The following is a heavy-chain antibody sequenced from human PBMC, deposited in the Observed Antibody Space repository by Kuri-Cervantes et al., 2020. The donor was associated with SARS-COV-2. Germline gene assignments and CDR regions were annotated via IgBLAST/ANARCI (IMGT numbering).Heavy chain of an antibody. CDR1: GGTFSSYA. CDR3: ATTDTAMVPEFDY. Sequence: SVKVSCKASGGTFSSYAISWVRQAPGQGLEWMGGIIPIFGTANYAQKFQGRVTITADESTSTAYMELSSLRSEGTAVYYCATTDTAMVPEFDYWGQGTLVTVSS. V-gene: IGHV1-69*13. D-gene: IGHD5-18*01. J-gene: IGHJ4*02. CDR2: IIPIFGTA.